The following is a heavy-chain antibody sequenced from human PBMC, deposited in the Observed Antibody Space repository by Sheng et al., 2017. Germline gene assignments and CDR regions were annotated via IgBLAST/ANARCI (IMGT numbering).Heavy chain of an antibody. Sequence: QVQLVQSGAEVKKPGASVKVSCKASGYTFTSYGISWVRQAPGQGLEWMGWISAYNGNTNYAQKLQGRVTMTTDTSTSTAYMELRSLRSDDTAVYYCARGSLGVVVAPLGDCPSDYWGQGTLVTVSS. V-gene: IGHV1-18*01. J-gene: IGHJ4*02. CDR1: GYTFTSYG. CDR3: ARGSLGVVVAPLGDCPSDY. CDR2: ISAYNGNT. D-gene: IGHD2-15*01.